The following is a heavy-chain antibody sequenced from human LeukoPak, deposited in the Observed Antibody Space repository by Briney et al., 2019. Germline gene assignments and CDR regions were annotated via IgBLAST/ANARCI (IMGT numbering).Heavy chain of an antibody. CDR1: GLTFSSYW. D-gene: IGHD6-19*01. CDR3: ARDHSSSSGLDY. V-gene: IGHV3-7*01. CDR2: IKQDGSAK. Sequence: GGSLRLSCVASGLTFSSYWMSWIRQASEKGLEWVANIKQDGSAKYYVESVKGRFTISRDNAKNSLYLQMENLRAEDTAVYYCARDHSSSSGLDYWGQGTLVTVSS. J-gene: IGHJ4*02.